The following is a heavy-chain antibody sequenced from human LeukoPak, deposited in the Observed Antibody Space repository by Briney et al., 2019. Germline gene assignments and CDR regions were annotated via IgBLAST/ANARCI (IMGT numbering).Heavy chain of an antibody. Sequence: GGCLRLSCAASGFTFSSYWMSWVRQAPGKGLEWVANIKQDGSEKYYVDSVKGRFTISRDNAKNSLYLQMNSLRAEDTAVYYCARGGGSYWNYYYYYMDVWGKGTTVTVSS. V-gene: IGHV3-7*01. J-gene: IGHJ6*03. CDR3: ARGGGSYWNYYYYYMDV. CDR2: IKQDGSEK. CDR1: GFTFSSYW. D-gene: IGHD1-26*01.